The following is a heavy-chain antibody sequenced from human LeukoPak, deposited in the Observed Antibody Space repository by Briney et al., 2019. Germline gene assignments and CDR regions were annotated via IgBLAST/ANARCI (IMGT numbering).Heavy chain of an antibody. CDR1: GFTFSDYY. CDR2: ISNSGTII. J-gene: IGHJ5*02. D-gene: IGHD1-26*01. V-gene: IGHV3-11*01. Sequence: GGSLRLSCAASGFTFSDYYMSWIRQAPGKGLEWISYISNSGTIIEYVDSVKGRFTIPRDNGRNSLYLEMNSLRVEGTAVYYCARDGSGSFTTDWFDTWGQGTLVTVSS. CDR3: ARDGSGSFTTDWFDT.